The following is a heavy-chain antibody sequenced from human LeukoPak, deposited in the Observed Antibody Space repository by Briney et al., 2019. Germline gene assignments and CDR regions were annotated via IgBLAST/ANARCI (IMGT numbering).Heavy chain of an antibody. Sequence: GGSLRLSCAAAGFTFSVYRMNWVRQAPGKGLEWFSSISTSGTSSCYAESLKGRFTISRDNAEKSLHLQMISLRAEDTAVYYCARANMGNSFDYWGQGTLVIVSS. D-gene: IGHD1-26*01. CDR1: GFTFSVYR. CDR2: ISTSGTSS. J-gene: IGHJ4*02. V-gene: IGHV3-21*01. CDR3: ARANMGNSFDY.